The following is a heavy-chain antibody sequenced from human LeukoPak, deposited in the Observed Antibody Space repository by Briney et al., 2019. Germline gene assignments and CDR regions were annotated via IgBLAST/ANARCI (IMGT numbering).Heavy chain of an antibody. CDR2: ISYRGTT. CDR1: GDSINRHY. Sequence: PSETLSLTCTVSGDSINRHYWSWIRQTPGKGLEWIGYISYRGTTKYNPSLKSRVTISIDTSNNQFSLRLSSVTAADTAVYYCATNAGPAALDAIDIWGQGTIVTVYS. J-gene: IGHJ3*02. CDR3: ATNAGPAALDAIDI. D-gene: IGHD2-2*01. V-gene: IGHV4-59*08.